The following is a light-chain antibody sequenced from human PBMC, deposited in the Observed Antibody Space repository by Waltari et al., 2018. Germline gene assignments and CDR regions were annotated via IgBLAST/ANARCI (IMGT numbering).Light chain of an antibody. Sequence: SYVLTQPPSVSVAPGQTARVTCDGNNIGTMGVPCSQQKPGQAPVLVVYDGNARPSGIPERFAGSNSGNTASLSIRRVEGGDEADYYCQVWDDTSDQPVFGGGTKLTVL. V-gene: IGLV3-21*02. CDR3: QVWDDTSDQPV. CDR1: NIGTMG. CDR2: DGN. J-gene: IGLJ3*02.